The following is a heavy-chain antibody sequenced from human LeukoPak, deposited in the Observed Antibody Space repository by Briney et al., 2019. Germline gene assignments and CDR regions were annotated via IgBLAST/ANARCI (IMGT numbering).Heavy chain of an antibody. V-gene: IGHV1-46*01. CDR1: GYTFTSYG. Sequence: ASVKVSCKASGYTFTSYGISWVRQAPGQGLEWMGIINPSGGSTTYAQKFQGRVTMTRDTSTNTVYMALSSLKSEDTAVYYCATSGVIPFGGLIVPSLDYWGQGTLVTVSS. CDR3: ATSGVIPFGGLIVPSLDY. CDR2: INPSGGST. D-gene: IGHD3-16*02. J-gene: IGHJ4*02.